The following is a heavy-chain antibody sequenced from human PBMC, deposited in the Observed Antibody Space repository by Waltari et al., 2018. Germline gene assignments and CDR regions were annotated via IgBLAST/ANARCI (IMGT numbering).Heavy chain of an antibody. V-gene: IGHV3-21*06. D-gene: IGHD5-12*01. J-gene: IGHJ4*02. CDR2: ISSGSHYL. Sequence: SMNWVRQAPGKGLEWISSISSGSHYLSYADSVEGRFTISRDNAKNSLYLHMTSLRAEDTAVYFCARIYRGYDLIDYWGQGTLVTVSS. CDR3: ARIYRGYDLIDY. CDR1: S.